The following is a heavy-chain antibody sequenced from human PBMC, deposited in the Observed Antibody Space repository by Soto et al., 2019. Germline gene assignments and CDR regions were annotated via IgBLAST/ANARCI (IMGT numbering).Heavy chain of an antibody. CDR3: ARDCLSQFVPSSYYYYYGMDV. CDR1: GGTFSSYA. CDR2: IIPIFGTA. Sequence: QVQLVQSGAEVKKPGSSVKVSCKASGGTFSSYAISWVRQAPGQGLEWMGGIIPIFGTANYAQKFQVRVTLTADESGSTASVELSSLRSEDTAVYYCARDCLSQFVPSSYYYYYGMDVWGQGTTVTVSS. D-gene: IGHD6-6*01. V-gene: IGHV1-69*12. J-gene: IGHJ6*02.